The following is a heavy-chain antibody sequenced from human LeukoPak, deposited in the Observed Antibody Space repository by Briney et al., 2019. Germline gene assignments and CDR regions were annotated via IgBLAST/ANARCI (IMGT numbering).Heavy chain of an antibody. V-gene: IGHV1-2*02. Sequence: ASVKVSCKTSGYSFIDYYIHWVRQAPGQGLEWMGWINSNSADTNYAQNFQGRVTMTRDTSISTAYMELSRLRSDDTAVYYCARGLMAKDYWGQGTLVTVYS. CDR1: GYSFIDYY. D-gene: IGHD5-24*01. J-gene: IGHJ4*02. CDR2: INSNSADT. CDR3: ARGLMAKDY.